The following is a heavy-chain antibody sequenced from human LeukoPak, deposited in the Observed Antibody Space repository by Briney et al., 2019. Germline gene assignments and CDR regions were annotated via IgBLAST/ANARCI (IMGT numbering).Heavy chain of an antibody. J-gene: IGHJ6*02. CDR3: ARRMLGYCSSTSCYAGYYYYGMDV. Sequence: ASVKVSCKASGYTFTNYYMHWVRQAPGQGLEWMGIINPSGGSTNYAQKFQGRVTMTRDTSTSTVYMELSSLRSDDTAVYYCARRMLGYCSSTSCYAGYYYYGMDVWGQGTTVTVSS. D-gene: IGHD2-2*01. CDR2: INPSGGST. CDR1: GYTFTNYY. V-gene: IGHV1-46*01.